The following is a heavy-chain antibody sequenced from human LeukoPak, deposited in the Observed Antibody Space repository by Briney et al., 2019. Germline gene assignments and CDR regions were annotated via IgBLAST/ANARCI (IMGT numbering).Heavy chain of an antibody. Sequence: PGGSLRLSCETAGFTFSSYVMHWVRRTPGKGLVWVSRISHDGIISYADSVKGRFTISRDNAKNTLTLQMNSLRVEDTAVYFCARDWVYKIDYWGRGTVVTVSS. CDR2: ISHDGII. V-gene: IGHV3-74*01. CDR3: ARDWVYKIDY. CDR1: GFTFSSYV. D-gene: IGHD5-24*01. J-gene: IGHJ4*02.